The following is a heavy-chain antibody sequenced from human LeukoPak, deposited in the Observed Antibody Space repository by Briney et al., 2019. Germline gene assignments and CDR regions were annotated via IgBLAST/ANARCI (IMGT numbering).Heavy chain of an antibody. V-gene: IGHV1-46*01. CDR3: ATEIVQVDYYYYYGMDV. CDR1: GYTFTSYY. D-gene: IGHD1-1*01. Sequence: ASVKVSCKASGYTFTSYYMHWVRQAPGQGLERMGIINPSGGATSYAQKFQGRVTMTRDTSTRTVYMELSSLRSEDTAVYYCATEIVQVDYYYYYGMDVWGQGTTVTVSS. CDR2: INPSGGAT. J-gene: IGHJ6*02.